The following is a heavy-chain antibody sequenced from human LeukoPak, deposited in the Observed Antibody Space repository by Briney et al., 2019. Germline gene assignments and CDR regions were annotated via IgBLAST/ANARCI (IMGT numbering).Heavy chain of an antibody. D-gene: IGHD3-10*01. Sequence: SGGSLRLSCAPSGFTFSSYIMHWARQAPGKGLEYVSAITSDGVSTYYTDSVKGRFTISRDNSKNTLYLQMGSLRAEDMAVYYCVRVSGSYYDFWGQGTLVTVSS. CDR1: GFTFSSYI. V-gene: IGHV3-64*02. CDR3: VRVSGSYYDF. J-gene: IGHJ4*02. CDR2: ITSDGVST.